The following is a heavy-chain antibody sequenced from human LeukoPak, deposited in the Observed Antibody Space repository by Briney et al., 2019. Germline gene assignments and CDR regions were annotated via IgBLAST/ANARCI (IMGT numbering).Heavy chain of an antibody. D-gene: IGHD3-10*01. Sequence: PSETLSLTCTVSGGSISSGGYYWSWIRQHPGKGLEWIGYIYYSGSTYYNPSLKSRVTISVDTSKNQFSLKLSSVTAADTAVYYCARSMVHPSYYYYYMDVWGKGTTVTVSS. V-gene: IGHV4-31*03. CDR3: ARSMVHPSYYYYYMDV. CDR1: GGSISSGGYY. CDR2: IYYSGST. J-gene: IGHJ6*03.